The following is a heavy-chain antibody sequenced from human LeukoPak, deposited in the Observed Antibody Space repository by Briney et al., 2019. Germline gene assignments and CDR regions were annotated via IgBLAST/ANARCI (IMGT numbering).Heavy chain of an antibody. CDR1: GYTFNSYY. J-gene: IGHJ5*02. CDR3: AREVAHQLLPYNWFDP. D-gene: IGHD2-2*01. CDR2: INPSGGST. Sequence: VASVKVSCKASGYTFNSYYMHWVRLAPGQGLEWMGIINPSGGSTSYAQKFQGRVTMTRDTSTSTVYMELSSLRSEDTAVYYCAREVAHQLLPYNWFDPWGQGTLVTVSS. V-gene: IGHV1-46*02.